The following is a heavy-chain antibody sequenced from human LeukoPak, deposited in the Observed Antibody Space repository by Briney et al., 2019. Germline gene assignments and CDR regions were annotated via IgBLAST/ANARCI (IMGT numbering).Heavy chain of an antibody. CDR2: IIPIFGTA. Sequence: ASVRVSCKASGYTFNNYGISWVRQAPGQGLEWMGGIIPIFGTANYAQKFQGRVTITADESTSTAYMELSSLRSEDTAVYYCARSQGNYYFDYWGQGTLVTVSS. CDR1: GYTFNNYG. CDR3: ARSQGNYYFDY. J-gene: IGHJ4*02. V-gene: IGHV1-69*13.